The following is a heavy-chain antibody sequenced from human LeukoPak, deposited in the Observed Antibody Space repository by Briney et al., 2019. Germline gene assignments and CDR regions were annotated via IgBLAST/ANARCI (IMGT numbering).Heavy chain of an antibody. CDR3: ARDPRIAAASYFDF. CDR1: GDSSSSGSYY. V-gene: IGHV4-61*02. D-gene: IGHD6-13*01. CDR2: IHPSGST. J-gene: IGHJ4*02. Sequence: PSQTLSLTCTVSGDSSSSGSYYWSWIRQPAGKGLEWIGRIHPSGSTNYNPSLKSRVTISVDTSKNQFSLKLGSVTAADTAVYYCARDPRIAAASYFDFWGQGTLVTVSS.